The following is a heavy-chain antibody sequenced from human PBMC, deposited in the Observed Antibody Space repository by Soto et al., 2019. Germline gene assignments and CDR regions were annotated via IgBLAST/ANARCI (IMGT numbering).Heavy chain of an antibody. CDR2: ITGSGDST. V-gene: IGHV3-23*01. CDR1: GFTFSNYA. Sequence: EVQLLESGGGLVQPGGSLRLSCAASGFTFSNYAMSWVRQAPGKGLEWVSGITGSGDSTYYADSVKGRFTISRDNSKNTLYLQMNSLRAEDTAIYYCAKGGLYTNNWYARHGFDPWGQGTLVTVSS. CDR3: AKGGLYTNNWYARHGFDP. D-gene: IGHD6-13*01. J-gene: IGHJ5*02.